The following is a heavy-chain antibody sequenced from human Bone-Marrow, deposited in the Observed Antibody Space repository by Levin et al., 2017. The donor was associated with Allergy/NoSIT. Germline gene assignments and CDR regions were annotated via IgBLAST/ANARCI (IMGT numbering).Heavy chain of an antibody. V-gene: IGHV3-33*01. CDR2: IWYDGSNK. Sequence: SCAASGFTFSSYGMHWVRQAPGKGLEWVAVIWYDGSNKYYADSVKGRFTISRDNSKNTLYLQMNSLRAEDTAVYYCARGGDGYNSVLDYWGQGTLVTVSS. J-gene: IGHJ4*02. D-gene: IGHD5-24*01. CDR1: GFTFSSYG. CDR3: ARGGDGYNSVLDY.